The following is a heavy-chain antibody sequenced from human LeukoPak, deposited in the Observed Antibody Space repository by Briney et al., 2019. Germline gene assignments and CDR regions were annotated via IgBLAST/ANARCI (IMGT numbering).Heavy chain of an antibody. CDR1: GYTFTGYY. CDR3: ARDLSRGMAAAVDAFDI. CDR2: INPNSGGT. J-gene: IGHJ3*02. D-gene: IGHD6-13*01. Sequence: ASVKVSCKASGYTFTGYYMHWVRQAPGQGLEWMGWINPNSGGTNYAQKFQGRVTMTRDTSISTAYMGLSRLRSDDTAVYYCARDLSRGMAAAVDAFDIWGQGTMVTVSS. V-gene: IGHV1-2*02.